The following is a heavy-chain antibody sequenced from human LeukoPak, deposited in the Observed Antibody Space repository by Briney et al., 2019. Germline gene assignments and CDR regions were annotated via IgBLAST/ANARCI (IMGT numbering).Heavy chain of an antibody. Sequence: SETLSLTCTVSGGSISSYYWSWIRQPPGKGLEWIGYIYYSGSTNYNPSLKSRVTISVDTSKNQFSLKLSSVTAADTAVYYCARLRPAGTALVSNWFDPLGQGTLVTVSS. CDR3: ARLRPAGTALVSNWFDP. CDR2: IYYSGST. J-gene: IGHJ5*02. V-gene: IGHV4-59*08. CDR1: GGSISSYY. D-gene: IGHD6-13*01.